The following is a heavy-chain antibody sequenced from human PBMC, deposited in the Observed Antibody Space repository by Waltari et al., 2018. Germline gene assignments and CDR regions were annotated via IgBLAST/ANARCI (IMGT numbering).Heavy chain of an antibody. J-gene: IGHJ4*02. CDR2: IYPGDSDT. Sequence: EVQLVQSGAEVKKPGESLKISCKGSGYSFTSYWIGWVRPTPGKGLAWRGIIYPGDSDTRYSPSFHGQVTISADKSTSTAYLQWSSLKASDTAMYYCARQDFYQSSGYRSFDYWGQGTLVTVSP. V-gene: IGHV5-51*01. D-gene: IGHD3-22*01. CDR3: ARQDFYQSSGYRSFDY. CDR1: GYSFTSYW.